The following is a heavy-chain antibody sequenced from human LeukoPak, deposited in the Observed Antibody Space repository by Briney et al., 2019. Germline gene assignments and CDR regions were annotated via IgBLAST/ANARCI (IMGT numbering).Heavy chain of an antibody. V-gene: IGHV4-59*08. D-gene: IGHD2-2*01. J-gene: IGHJ5*02. CDR3: ARVQLYNWFDP. CDR2: IYYSGST. CDR1: GGSISSYY. Sequence: SETLSLTCTVSGGSISSYYWSWIRQPPGKGLEWIGYIYYSGSTNYNPSLKSRVTISVDTSKNQFSLKLNSVTAADTAVYYCARVQLYNWFDPWGQGTLVTVSS.